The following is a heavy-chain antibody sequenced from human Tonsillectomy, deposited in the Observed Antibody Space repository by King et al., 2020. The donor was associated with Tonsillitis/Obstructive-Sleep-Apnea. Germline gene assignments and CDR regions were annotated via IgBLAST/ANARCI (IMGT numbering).Heavy chain of an antibody. V-gene: IGHV4-61*01. CDR3: ARSSTTIVPWYFDY. D-gene: IGHD1-26*01. J-gene: IGHJ4*02. CDR1: GGPVSSGSYY. CDR2: IYYNGST. Sequence: VQLQESGPGLVKPSETLSLTCTVSGGPVSSGSYYWSWIRQPPGKGLEWIGYIYYNGSTNYKPPPKSRVTNSVETSKNQFSLKLSSVTAADTAVYYCARSSTTIVPWYFDYWGQGTLVTVSS.